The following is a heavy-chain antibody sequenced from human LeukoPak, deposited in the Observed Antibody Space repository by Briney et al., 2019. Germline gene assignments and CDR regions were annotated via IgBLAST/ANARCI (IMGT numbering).Heavy chain of an antibody. Sequence: GGSLRLSCAASGFTFSSYEMNWVRQAPGKGLEWVSYISSNGSTIYYADSVKGRFTISRDNAKNSLYLQMNSLRAEDTAVYYCARDYRLSSGYYYPTPAFDIWGQGTMVTVSS. D-gene: IGHD3-22*01. CDR1: GFTFSSYE. V-gene: IGHV3-48*03. CDR3: ARDYRLSSGYYYPTPAFDI. CDR2: ISSNGSTI. J-gene: IGHJ3*02.